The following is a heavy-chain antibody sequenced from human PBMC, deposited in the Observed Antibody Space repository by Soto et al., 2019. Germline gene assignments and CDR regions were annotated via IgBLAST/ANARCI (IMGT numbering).Heavy chain of an antibody. D-gene: IGHD2-2*01. V-gene: IGHV4-39*01. J-gene: IGHJ3*02. CDR3: ARLGYCISTSCYSYGFDI. CDR1: GGSITRNSYH. Sequence: ELMSETCTVWGGSITRNSYHWDWISQPPGKGLEWIGSFHYSGSTYYNPSLKSRVTISVDPAKNQFSLNLSSVTAADTAVYYCARLGYCISTSCYSYGFDIWGQGTMVTVSS. CDR2: FHYSGST.